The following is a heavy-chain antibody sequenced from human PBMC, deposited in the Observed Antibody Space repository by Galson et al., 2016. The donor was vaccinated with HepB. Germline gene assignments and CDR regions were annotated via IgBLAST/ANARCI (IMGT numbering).Heavy chain of an antibody. CDR3: AKDPGVFSPGWYYFDS. D-gene: IGHD6-19*01. Sequence: LRLSCAGSGFTFNSYAMNWVRQAPRKGPEWVAAISSGGDITYYADSVKGRFTISRDNSKNTLYLHMNGLRAEDTALYYCAKDPGVFSPGWYYFDSWGQGTLVTVSA. CDR2: ISSGGDIT. CDR1: GFTFNSYA. J-gene: IGHJ4*02. V-gene: IGHV3-23*01.